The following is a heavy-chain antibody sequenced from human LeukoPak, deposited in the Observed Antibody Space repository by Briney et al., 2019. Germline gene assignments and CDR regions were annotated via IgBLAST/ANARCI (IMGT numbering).Heavy chain of an antibody. CDR1: GFIFSSYS. D-gene: IGHD3-16*01. Sequence: PGGSLRLSCAASGFIFSSYSVNWVRQAPGKGLEGVSSLSFVTTYIDYTESVKGRFTISRDNAKNSLYLQMNSLRAEDTAVYYCARAADHHGGFDYWGPGTLVTVSS. V-gene: IGHV3-21*01. J-gene: IGHJ4*02. CDR3: ARAADHHGGFDY. CDR2: LSFVTTYI.